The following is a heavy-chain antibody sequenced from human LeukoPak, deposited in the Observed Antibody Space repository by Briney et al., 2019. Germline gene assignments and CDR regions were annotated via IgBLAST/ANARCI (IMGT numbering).Heavy chain of an antibody. Sequence: GSLRLSCAASGFTFSSYAMSWVRQAPGKGLEWIGEIYHSGSTNYNPSLKSRVTISVDKSKNQFSLKLSSVTAADTAVYYCARDYYDSSGLDYWGQGTLVTVSS. D-gene: IGHD3-22*01. CDR1: GFTFSSYAM. V-gene: IGHV4-4*02. CDR2: IYHSGST. CDR3: ARDYYDSSGLDY. J-gene: IGHJ4*02.